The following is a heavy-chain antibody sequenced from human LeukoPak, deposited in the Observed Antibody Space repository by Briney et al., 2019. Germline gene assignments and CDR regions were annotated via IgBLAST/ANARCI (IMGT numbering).Heavy chain of an antibody. CDR1: GGTFSSYA. J-gene: IGHJ6*03. D-gene: IGHD3-10*01. CDR2: IIPIFGTA. CDR3: ARHSEYGSGSYTKLGYMDV. V-gene: IGHV1-69*06. Sequence: SVKVSCKASGGTFSSYAISWVRQAPGQGLEWMGRIIPIFGTANYAQKFQGRVTITADKSTSTAYMELSSLRSEDTAVYYCARHSEYGSGSYTKLGYMDVWGKGTTVTVSS.